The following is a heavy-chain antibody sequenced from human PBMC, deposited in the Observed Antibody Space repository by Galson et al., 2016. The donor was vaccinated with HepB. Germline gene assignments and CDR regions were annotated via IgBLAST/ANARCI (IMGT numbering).Heavy chain of an antibody. J-gene: IGHJ4*02. D-gene: IGHD1-26*01. CDR1: GYTFTSYD. CDR2: MNPHSGNT. V-gene: IGHV1-8*01. Sequence: SVKVSCKASGYTFTSYDINWVRQATGQGLEWMGWMNPHSGNTGYAQKFQGRVTMTRDTSTDTAYMELSSLRPEDTAVYYCARARISGSYYAAKDMFGNWGQGTLVSVAS. CDR3: ARARISGSYYAAKDMFGN.